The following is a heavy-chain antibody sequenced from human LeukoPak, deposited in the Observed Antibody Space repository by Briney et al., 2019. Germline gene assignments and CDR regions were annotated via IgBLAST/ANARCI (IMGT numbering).Heavy chain of an antibody. CDR3: ARKRQQLDWGVEHFQH. J-gene: IGHJ1*01. D-gene: IGHD6-13*01. Sequence: GGSLRLSCAASGFTFSSYSMNWVRQAPGKGLEWVSAISGSSSYIYYGDSVKGRCTISRDNDKNSLFLQMNSLRAEDTAIYYCARKRQQLDWGVEHFQHWGQGTLVTVSS. CDR2: ISGSSSYI. V-gene: IGHV3-21*01. CDR1: GFTFSSYS.